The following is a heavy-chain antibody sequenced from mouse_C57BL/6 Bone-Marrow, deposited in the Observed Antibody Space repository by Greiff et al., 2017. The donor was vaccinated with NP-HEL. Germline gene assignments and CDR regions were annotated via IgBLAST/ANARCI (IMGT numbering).Heavy chain of an antibody. J-gene: IGHJ4*01. Sequence: QVQLQQSGAELVMPGASVKLSCKASGYTFTSYWMHWVKQRPGQGLEWIGEIDPSDSYTNYNQKFKGKSTLTVDKSSSTAYMQLSSLTSEDSAVYYCARDEVYDYGNYYAMDYWGQGTSVTVSS. CDR3: ARDEVYDYGNYYAMDY. CDR2: IDPSDSYT. V-gene: IGHV1-69*01. D-gene: IGHD2-4*01. CDR1: GYTFTSYW.